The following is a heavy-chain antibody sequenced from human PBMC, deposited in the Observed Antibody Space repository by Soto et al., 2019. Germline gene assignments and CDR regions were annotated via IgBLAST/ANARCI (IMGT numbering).Heavy chain of an antibody. CDR3: ARKDIAGNSVDF. CDR2: IYPGDSDT. J-gene: IGHJ4*02. Sequence: PGESLKISFKASGYSFTTYWIGWVLQMPGKGLEWMGIIYPGDSDTRYSPSFQGQVTISADKSISTAYLQWSSLKASDSAMFYCARKDIAGNSVDFWGQGTLVTVSS. D-gene: IGHD6-13*01. V-gene: IGHV5-51*01. CDR1: GYSFTTYW.